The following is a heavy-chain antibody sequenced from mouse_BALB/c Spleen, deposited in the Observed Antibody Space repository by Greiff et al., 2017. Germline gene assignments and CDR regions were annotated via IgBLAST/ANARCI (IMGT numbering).Heavy chain of an antibody. Sequence: EVHLVESGGGLVQPGGSPKLSCAASGFTFSSYGMSWVRQTPDKRLELVATINSNGGSTYYPDSVKGRFTISRDNAKNTLYLQMSSLKSEDTAMYYCARDSYGNYLYAMDYWGQGTSVTVSS. J-gene: IGHJ4*01. CDR3: ARDSYGNYLYAMDY. D-gene: IGHD2-1*01. CDR2: INSNGGST. CDR1: GFTFSSYG. V-gene: IGHV5-6-3*01.